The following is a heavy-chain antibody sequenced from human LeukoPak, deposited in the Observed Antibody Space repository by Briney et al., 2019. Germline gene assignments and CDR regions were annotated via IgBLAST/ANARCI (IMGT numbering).Heavy chain of an antibody. Sequence: GASVKVSCKASGCTFTSYGISWVRQAPGQGLEWMGWISAYNGNTNYAQKLQGRVTMTTDTSTSTAYMELRSLRSDDTAVYYCARGHLISIAAAGYEDYWGQGTLVTVSS. J-gene: IGHJ4*02. CDR1: GCTFTSYG. CDR3: ARGHLISIAAAGYEDY. CDR2: ISAYNGNT. D-gene: IGHD6-13*01. V-gene: IGHV1-18*01.